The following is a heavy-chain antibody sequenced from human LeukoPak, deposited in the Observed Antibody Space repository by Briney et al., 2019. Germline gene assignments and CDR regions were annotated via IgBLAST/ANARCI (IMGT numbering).Heavy chain of an antibody. J-gene: IGHJ2*01. CDR2: IKQDGSEK. CDR3: ARAEWSNWYFDL. V-gene: IGHV3-7*03. CDR1: GFTFSTYW. Sequence: GGSLRLSCAASGFTFSTYWMNWVRQAPGKGLEWVANIKQDGSEKYYVDSVKGRFTLSRDSAKNSLCLQMNSLRAEDTAVYYCARAEWSNWYFDLWGRGTLVTVSS. D-gene: IGHD3-3*01.